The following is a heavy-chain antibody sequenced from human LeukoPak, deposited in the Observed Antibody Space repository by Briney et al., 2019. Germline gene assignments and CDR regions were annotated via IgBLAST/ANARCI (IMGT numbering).Heavy chain of an antibody. CDR2: IYYSGST. CDR1: GFTVSSNY. J-gene: IGHJ3*02. CDR3: AKSREEIRGLDAFDI. V-gene: IGHV4-31*02. Sequence: LRLSCAASGFTVSSNYMSWIRQHPGKGLEWIGYIYYSGSTYYNPSLKSRVALSVDTSKNQFSLKLSSLTAADTAVYYCAKSREEIRGLDAFDIWGQGTMVTVSS. D-gene: IGHD5-24*01.